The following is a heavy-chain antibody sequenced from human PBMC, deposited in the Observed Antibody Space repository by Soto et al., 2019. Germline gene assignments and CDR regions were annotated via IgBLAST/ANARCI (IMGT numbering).Heavy chain of an antibody. CDR2: IYPGDSDT. V-gene: IGHV5-51*01. Sequence: GESLKISCKGSGYSFTSYWIGWVRQMPGKGLEWMGIIYPGDSDTRYSPSFQGQVTISADKSISTAYLQWSSLKASDTAMYYCARGRYGSGSYSRPMDAWGQGTTVTVSS. J-gene: IGHJ6*02. CDR3: ARGRYGSGSYSRPMDA. D-gene: IGHD3-10*01. CDR1: GYSFTSYW.